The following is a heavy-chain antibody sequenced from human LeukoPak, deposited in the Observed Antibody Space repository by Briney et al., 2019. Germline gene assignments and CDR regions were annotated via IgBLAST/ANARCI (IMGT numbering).Heavy chain of an antibody. V-gene: IGHV3-30*04. CDR3: ARDLYYDYVWGSPDY. CDR2: ISNDGSNK. Sequence: PGRSLRLSCAASGFTFSSYAMHWVRQAPGKGLEWVAVISNDGSNKYYADSVKGRFTISRDNSKNTLYLQMNSLRAEDTAVYYCARDLYYDYVWGSPDYWVQGTLVTVFS. CDR1: GFTFSSYA. J-gene: IGHJ4*02. D-gene: IGHD3-16*01.